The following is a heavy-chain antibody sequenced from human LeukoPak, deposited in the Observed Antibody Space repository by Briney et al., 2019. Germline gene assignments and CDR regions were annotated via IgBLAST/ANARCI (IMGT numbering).Heavy chain of an antibody. CDR3: ARDPAGYSGYDFTFDI. CDR2: ISSSGSTI. J-gene: IGHJ3*02. Sequence: PGGSLRLSCAASGFTFSSSAMSWVRLAPGKGLEWVSYISSSGSTIYYADSVKGRFTISRDNAKNSLYLQMNSLRAEDTAVYYCARDPAGYSGYDFTFDIWGQGTMVTVSS. D-gene: IGHD5-12*01. CDR1: GFTFSSSA. V-gene: IGHV3-48*03.